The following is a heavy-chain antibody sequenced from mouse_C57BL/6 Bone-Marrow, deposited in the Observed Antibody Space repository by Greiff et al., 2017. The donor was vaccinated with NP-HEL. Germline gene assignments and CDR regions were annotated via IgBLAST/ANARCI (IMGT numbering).Heavy chain of an antibody. Sequence: QVQLKESGAELARPGASVKLSCKASGYTFTSYGISWVKQRTGQGLEWIGEIYPRSGNTYYNEKFKGKATLTADKSSSTAYMELRSLTSEDSAVYFCARKGTYYSNYVDYWGQGTTLTVSS. CDR1: GYTFTSYG. CDR3: ARKGTYYSNYVDY. V-gene: IGHV1-81*01. D-gene: IGHD2-5*01. J-gene: IGHJ2*01. CDR2: IYPRSGNT.